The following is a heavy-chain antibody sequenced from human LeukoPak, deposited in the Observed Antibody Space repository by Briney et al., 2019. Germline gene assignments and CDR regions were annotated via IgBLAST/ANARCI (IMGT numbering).Heavy chain of an antibody. J-gene: IGHJ6*03. CDR3: ATRSLYTYYYYYMDV. D-gene: IGHD3-16*02. V-gene: IGHV4-39*01. CDR1: GGSISSSSYY. Sequence: PSETLSLTCTVSGGSISSSSYYWGWIRQPPGKGLEWIGSIYYSGSTYYNPSLKSRVTISVDTSKNQFSLKLSSVTAADTAVYYCATRSLYTYYYYYMDVWGKGTTVTISS. CDR2: IYYSGST.